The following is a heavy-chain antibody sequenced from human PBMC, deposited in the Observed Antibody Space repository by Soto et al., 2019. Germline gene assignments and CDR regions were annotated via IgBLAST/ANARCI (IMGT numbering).Heavy chain of an antibody. CDR2: INPNSGGT. V-gene: IGHV1-2*02. D-gene: IGHD3-16*02. CDR1: GYTFTGYY. J-gene: IGHJ4*02. CDR3: ATVLMITFGGVIVPFDY. Sequence: SVKFSCKTSGYTFTGYYMHWVRQAPGQGLEWMGWINPNSGGTNYAQKFQGRVTMTRDTSISTAYMELSRLRSDDTAVYYCATVLMITFGGVIVPFDYWGQGTLVTVSS.